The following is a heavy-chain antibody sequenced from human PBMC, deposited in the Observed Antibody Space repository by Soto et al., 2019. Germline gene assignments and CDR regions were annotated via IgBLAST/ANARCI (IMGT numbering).Heavy chain of an antibody. CDR1: GGSFRGYY. D-gene: IGHD1-7*01. V-gene: IGHV4-34*01. CDR2: INHSGST. Sequence: QVQLQQWGAGLLKPSETLSLTCAVYGGSFRGYYWSWIRQPPGKGLEWIGEINHSGSTNYNPSLKSRVTISVDTSKNQFSLKLSYVTAADTAVYYCARGHNWNYHNWFDPWGQGTLVTVSS. J-gene: IGHJ5*02. CDR3: ARGHNWNYHNWFDP.